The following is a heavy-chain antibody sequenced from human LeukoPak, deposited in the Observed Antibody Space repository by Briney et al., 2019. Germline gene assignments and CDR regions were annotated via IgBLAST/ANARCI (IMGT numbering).Heavy chain of an antibody. J-gene: IGHJ1*01. Sequence: PGGSLRLSCEVSGFTVSNNFMGWVRQTPEKGLEWVSLIYSGGTTYYADSVTGRFTVSRDNSKNTLHLQMNSLRAEDTAVYYCARDTDYNLSGRHGYFDHWGQGTLVIVSS. D-gene: IGHD3-10*01. CDR3: ARDTDYNLSGRHGYFDH. CDR1: GFTVSNNF. V-gene: IGHV3-66*01. CDR2: IYSGGTT.